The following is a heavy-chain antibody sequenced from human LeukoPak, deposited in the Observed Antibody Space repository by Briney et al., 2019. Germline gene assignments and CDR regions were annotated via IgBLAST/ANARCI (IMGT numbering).Heavy chain of an antibody. J-gene: IGHJ6*03. D-gene: IGHD6-13*01. Sequence: PGGSLRLPCAASGFTFSSYAMSWVRQAPGKGLEWVSAISGSGGSTYYADSVKGRFTISRDNSKNTLYLQMNSLRAEDTAVYYCASGLAAAFYYYYMDVRGKGTTVTISS. CDR1: GFTFSSYA. CDR2: ISGSGGST. CDR3: ASGLAAAFYYYYMDV. V-gene: IGHV3-23*01.